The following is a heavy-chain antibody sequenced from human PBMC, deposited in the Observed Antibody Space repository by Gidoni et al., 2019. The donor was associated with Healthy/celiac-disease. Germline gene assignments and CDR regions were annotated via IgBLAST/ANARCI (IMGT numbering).Heavy chain of an antibody. CDR1: GYPFTNSV. D-gene: IGHD6-13*01. J-gene: IGHJ6*02. CDR2: ISAYNGNT. V-gene: IGHV1-18*01. Sequence: QVQLVQSGAEVKKPGASVKVSCKASGYPFTNSVISWVRQAPGQGLEWMGWISAYNGNTNYAQKLQGRVTMTTDTSTSTAYMELRSLRSDDTAVYYCARGDSRDYYYYGMDVWGQGTTVTVSS. CDR3: ARGDSRDYYYYGMDV.